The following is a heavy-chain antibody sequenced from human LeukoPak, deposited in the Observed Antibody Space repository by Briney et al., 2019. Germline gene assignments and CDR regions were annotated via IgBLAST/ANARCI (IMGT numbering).Heavy chain of an antibody. D-gene: IGHD3-22*01. CDR2: ISSLGSTI. CDR3: ARTRYDGSGYYSLGDY. V-gene: IGHV3-11*04. Sequence: GGSLRLSCAASGFTFSDYYMTWIRQAPGKGLEWVSYISSLGSTIYYADSVKGRFTISRDNAKNSLYLQVNSLRAEDTAVYYCARTRYDGSGYYSLGDYWGQGTLVTVSS. CDR1: GFTFSDYY. J-gene: IGHJ4*02.